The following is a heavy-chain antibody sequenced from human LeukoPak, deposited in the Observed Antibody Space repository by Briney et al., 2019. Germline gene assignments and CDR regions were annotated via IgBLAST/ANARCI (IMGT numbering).Heavy chain of an antibody. CDR1: GGSISSYH. V-gene: IGHV4-59*08. CDR2: ISYSGST. Sequence: SETLSLTCTVSGGSISSYHWSWIRQPPGKGLEWIGYISYSGSTNYIPSLKSRVTISLDKSNNQFSLKLSSVTAADTAVYSCARHLRGAYCGDTCYLVYCGQRTLVTVSS. J-gene: IGHJ4*02. CDR3: ARHLRGAYCGDTCYLVY. D-gene: IGHD2-21*02.